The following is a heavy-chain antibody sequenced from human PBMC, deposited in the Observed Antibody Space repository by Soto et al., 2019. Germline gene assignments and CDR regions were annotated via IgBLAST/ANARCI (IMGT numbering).Heavy chain of an antibody. J-gene: IGHJ4*02. Sequence: SETLSLTCTVSGGSINTFYWSWVRQPAGKGLEWIGRIFSSGSTSFNPSLESRVAMSVDTSKNHFSLNLSSVTAADMAVYYCAREGSYSAYNFAHGIQLWYFDFWGQGALVTVSS. CDR2: IFSSGST. CDR3: AREGSYSAYNFAHGIQLWYFDF. D-gene: IGHD5-12*01. V-gene: IGHV4-4*07. CDR1: GGSINTFY.